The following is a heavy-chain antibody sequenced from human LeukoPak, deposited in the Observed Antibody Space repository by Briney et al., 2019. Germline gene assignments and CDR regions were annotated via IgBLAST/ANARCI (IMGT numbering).Heavy chain of an antibody. CDR3: AKPLAVAGTNFGYYFYGMDV. J-gene: IGHJ6*02. Sequence: PGGSLRLSCAASGFNFTNYNMNWVRQAPGKGLEWVSSIHSSSGSIYYADSLKGRFTISRDNSKNTLSLQMNSLRAEDTAVYYCAKPLAVAGTNFGYYFYGMDVRGQGTTVTVSS. CDR1: GFNFTNYN. V-gene: IGHV3-21*04. D-gene: IGHD6-19*01. CDR2: IHSSSGSI.